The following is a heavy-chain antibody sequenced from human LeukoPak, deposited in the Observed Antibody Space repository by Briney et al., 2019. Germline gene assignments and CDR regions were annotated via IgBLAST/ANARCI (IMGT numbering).Heavy chain of an antibody. J-gene: IGHJ4*02. CDR3: ARKEYYGFWSGYYIT. CDR1: GGSISSYY. V-gene: IGHV4-59*01. Sequence: SETLSLTCTVSGGSISSYYWSWIRQPPGKGLEWIGYIYYSGSTNYNPSLKGRVTISVDTSKNQFSLKLSSVTAADTAVYYCARKEYYGFWSGYYITWGQGTLVTVSS. CDR2: IYYSGST. D-gene: IGHD3-3*01.